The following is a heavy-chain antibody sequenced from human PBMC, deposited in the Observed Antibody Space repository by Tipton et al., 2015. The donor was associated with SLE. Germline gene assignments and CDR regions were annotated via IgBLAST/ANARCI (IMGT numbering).Heavy chain of an antibody. J-gene: IGHJ4*02. V-gene: IGHV3-21*03. D-gene: IGHD6-6*01. CDR1: GFSFSIYS. Sequence: SLRLSCLASGFSFSIYSFKWVRQAPGKGLEWVSSISSSSNFIYYADSVKGRFTISRDNSKNSVYLQMNSLRAEDTGVYYCARAESSSSYFDYWGQGTLVAVSS. CDR3: ARAESSSSYFDY. CDR2: ISSSSNFI.